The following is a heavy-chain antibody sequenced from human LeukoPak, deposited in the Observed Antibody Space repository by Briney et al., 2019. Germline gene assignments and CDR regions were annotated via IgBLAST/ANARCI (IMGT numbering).Heavy chain of an antibody. J-gene: IGHJ5*02. V-gene: IGHV4-39*01. CDR2: IYYSGST. D-gene: IGHD2-2*01. CDR1: GGSISSSSYS. Sequence: PSETLSLTCTVSGGSISSSSYSWGWIRQPPGKGLEWIGSIYYSGSTYYNPSLKSRVTISVDTSKNQFSLKLSSVTAADTAVYYCARHCSSTNCSGWFDPWGQGTLVTVSS. CDR3: ARHCSSTNCSGWFDP.